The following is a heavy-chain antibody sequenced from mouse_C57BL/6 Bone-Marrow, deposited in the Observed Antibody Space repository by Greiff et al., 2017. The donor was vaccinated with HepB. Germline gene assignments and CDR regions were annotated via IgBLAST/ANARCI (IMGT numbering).Heavy chain of an antibody. V-gene: IGHV3-6*01. Sequence: ESGPGLVKPSQSLSLTCSVTGYSITSGYYWNWIRQFPGNKLEWMGYISYDGSNNYNPSLKNRISITRDTSKNQFFLKLNSVTTEDTATYYCARDTVALDYWGQGTTLTVSS. D-gene: IGHD1-1*01. CDR1: GYSITSGYY. J-gene: IGHJ2*01. CDR3: ARDTVALDY. CDR2: ISYDGSN.